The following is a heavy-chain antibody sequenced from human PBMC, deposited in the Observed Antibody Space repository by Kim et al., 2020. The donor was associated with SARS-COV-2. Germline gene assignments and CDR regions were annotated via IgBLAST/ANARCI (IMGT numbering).Heavy chain of an antibody. CDR3: ARRSSGAFDY. CDR2: INPGGGNT. Sequence: GGSLRLSCAASGFTFTTYTMTWVRQAPGKGLEWVSSINPGGGNTYYADSVKGRFTISRDNSKNTLYLQINSLRGEDTAVYYCARRSSGAFDYWGQGTLVTVSS. V-gene: IGHV3-23*01. D-gene: IGHD1-26*01. J-gene: IGHJ4*02. CDR1: GFTFTTYT.